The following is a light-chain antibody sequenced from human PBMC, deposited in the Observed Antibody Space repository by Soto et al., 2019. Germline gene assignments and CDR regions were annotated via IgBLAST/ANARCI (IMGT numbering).Light chain of an antibody. CDR3: QQGYSFPVH. V-gene: IGKV1-12*01. CDR1: QDIFYW. CDR2: AAS. J-gene: IGKJ4*01. Sequence: DIHMTQSPSSVSASVVDRVSITCLSSQDIFYWLACYQQKPGKAPKLLVYAASSLQSWVPSRFSGSGSGTDFTLIISSMQPEDFATYYCQQGYSFPVHLGGGTKVDIK.